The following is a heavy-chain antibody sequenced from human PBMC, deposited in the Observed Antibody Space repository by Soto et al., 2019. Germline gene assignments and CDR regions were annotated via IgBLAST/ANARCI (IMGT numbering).Heavy chain of an antibody. Sequence: QVQLVESGGGVVQPGRSLRLSCAASGFTFSSYGMHWVRQAPGKGLEWVAVISYDGSNKYYADSVKGRFTISRDNSKNTLYLQMNSLRAEDTAVYYCEKGVAGPFDYWGQGTLVTVSS. CDR1: GFTFSSYG. CDR2: ISYDGSNK. V-gene: IGHV3-30*18. D-gene: IGHD6-19*01. J-gene: IGHJ4*02. CDR3: EKGVAGPFDY.